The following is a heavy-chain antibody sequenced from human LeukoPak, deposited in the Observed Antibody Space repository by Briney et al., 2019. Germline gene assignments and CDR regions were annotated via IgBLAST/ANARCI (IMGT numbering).Heavy chain of an antibody. V-gene: IGHV3-43D*04. CDR1: GFTFDDYA. Sequence: GGSLRRSCAASGFTFDDYAMHWVRQAPGKGLEWVSLISWDGGSTYYSDCVKGRFTISRDNRNNSLYLQMNSLRAEDTALYYCAKDKGGIAVAGFYFDYWGEGTLVTVSS. CDR3: AKDKGGIAVAGFYFDY. J-gene: IGHJ4*02. CDR2: ISWDGGST. D-gene: IGHD6-19*01.